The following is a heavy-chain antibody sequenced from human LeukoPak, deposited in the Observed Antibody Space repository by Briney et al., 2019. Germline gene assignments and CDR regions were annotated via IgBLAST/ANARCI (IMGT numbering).Heavy chain of an antibody. V-gene: IGHV4-4*07. CDR2: MYTSGTT. D-gene: IGHD5-18*01. CDR3: ARGQKYSYGYTVTELGSSYFDY. Sequence: AETLSLTCTVSGDSISIYYCSWIRQHAGKGLECIGRMYTSGTTNYKPSLKSRVTMSVDTSKNQFSLKLSSVTAADTAVYFCARGQKYSYGYTVTELGSSYFDYWGQGTLVTVSS. J-gene: IGHJ4*02. CDR1: GDSISIYY.